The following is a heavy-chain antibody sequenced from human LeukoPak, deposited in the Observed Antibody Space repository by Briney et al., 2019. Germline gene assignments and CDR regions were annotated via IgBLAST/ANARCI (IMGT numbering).Heavy chain of an antibody. J-gene: IGHJ3*02. D-gene: IGHD2/OR15-2a*01. CDR1: GYSFTSYW. CDR2: IYPGDSDT. Sequence: GESLKISCKGSGYSFTSYWIGWVRQMPGKGLEWMGVIYPGDSDTRYSPSFQGQVTISADKSISTAYLQWSSLKASGTAMYYCARLLDYFHVGAFDIWGQGTMVTVSS. CDR3: ARLLDYFHVGAFDI. V-gene: IGHV5-51*01.